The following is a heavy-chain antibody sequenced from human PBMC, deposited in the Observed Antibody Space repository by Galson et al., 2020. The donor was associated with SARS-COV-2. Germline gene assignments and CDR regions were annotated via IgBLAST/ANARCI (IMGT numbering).Heavy chain of an antibody. CDR2: IYYSGST. CDR3: ARGNLYCSGGTCYSDYDYYMDV. D-gene: IGHD2-15*01. V-gene: IGHV4-59*11. J-gene: IGHJ6*03. CDR1: GGSISSHY. Sequence: SETLSLTCTVSGGSISSHYWSWIRQPPGTGLEWIAYIYYSGSTNYNPSLKSRVTISVDTSKNQFSLKLSSVTAADTAVYYCARGNLYCSGGTCYSDYDYYMDVWGKGTTVTVSS.